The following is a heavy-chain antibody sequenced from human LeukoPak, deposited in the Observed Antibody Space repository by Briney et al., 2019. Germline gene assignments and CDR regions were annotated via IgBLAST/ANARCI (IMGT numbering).Heavy chain of an antibody. CDR1: GGSFSGYY. J-gene: IGHJ4*02. CDR3: ARHAGLYDSSGYPLYYFDY. D-gene: IGHD3-22*01. V-gene: IGHV4-34*01. CDR2: INHSGST. Sequence: SETLSLTCAVYGGSFSGYYWSRIRQPPGKGLEWIGEINHSGSTNYNPSLKSRVTISVDTSKNQFSLKLSSVTAADTAVYYCARHAGLYDSSGYPLYYFDYWGQGTLVTVSS.